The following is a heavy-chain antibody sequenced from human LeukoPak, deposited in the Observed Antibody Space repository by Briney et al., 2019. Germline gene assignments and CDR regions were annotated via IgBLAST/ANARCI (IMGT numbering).Heavy chain of an antibody. CDR2: IYHSGST. D-gene: IGHD3-22*01. V-gene: IGHV4-38-2*01. Sequence: PSETLSLTCGVSGYSFSCGYYGGWIRQPPGKGLEWIASIYHSGSTYNISSLKSRVTISVDTSKHQFSLKLSAVTAADTAVYYCACHPSYYDSSGYSYWGQGTLVTVSS. J-gene: IGHJ4*02. CDR1: GYSFSCGYY. CDR3: ACHPSYYDSSGYSY.